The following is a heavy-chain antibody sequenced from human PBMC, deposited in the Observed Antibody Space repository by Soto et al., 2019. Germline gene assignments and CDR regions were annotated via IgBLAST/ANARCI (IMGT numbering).Heavy chain of an antibody. D-gene: IGHD6-13*01. CDR2: IFSNDEK. J-gene: IGHJ5*02. CDR3: ARIYYSSWYAGWFDP. V-gene: IGHV2-26*01. Sequence: QVTLKESGPVLVKPTETLTLTCTVSGFSLSNARMGVSWIRQPPGKALEWLAHIFSNDEKSYSTSLKSRLTITKDTSKSQVVLTMTNMDPVDTATYYCARIYYSSWYAGWFDPWGQGTLVTVSS. CDR1: GFSLSNARMG.